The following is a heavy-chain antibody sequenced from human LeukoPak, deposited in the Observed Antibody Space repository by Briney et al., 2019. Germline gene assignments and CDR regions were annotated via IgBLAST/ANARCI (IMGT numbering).Heavy chain of an antibody. CDR2: NSYSGIT. V-gene: IGHV4-59*01. CDR3: ARVGSGSFDC. J-gene: IGHJ4*02. D-gene: IGHD1-26*01. CDR1: GDSISSYY. Sequence: PSETLSLTCTVSGDSISSYYWSWIRQPPGKGLEWIGYNSYSGITNYNPSLKSRVTISVDTSKNHFSLNLSSVTAADTAVYYCARVGSGSFDCWGQGILVIVSS.